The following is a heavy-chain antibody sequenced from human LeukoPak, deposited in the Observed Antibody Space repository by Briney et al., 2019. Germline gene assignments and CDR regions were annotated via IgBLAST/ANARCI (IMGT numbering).Heavy chain of an antibody. CDR2: IYYSGST. CDR1: GGSISSSSYY. D-gene: IGHD3-22*01. J-gene: IGHJ5*02. V-gene: IGHV4-39*07. CDR3: ARPFGGPTYYYDSSGYLVSWFDP. Sequence: PSETLSLTCTVSGGSISSSSYYWGWIRQPPGKGLEWIGSIYYSGSTYYNPSLKSRVTISVDTSKHQFSLKLSSVTAADTAVYYCARPFGGPTYYYDSSGYLVSWFDPWGQGTLVTVSS.